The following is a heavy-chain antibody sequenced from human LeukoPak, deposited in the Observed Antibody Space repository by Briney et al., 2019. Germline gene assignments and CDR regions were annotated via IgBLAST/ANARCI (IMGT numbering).Heavy chain of an antibody. CDR3: ARHPATVTTKYYYYGMDV. CDR1: GYTFTSYG. Sequence: ASVKVSCKASGYTFTSYGISWVGQAPGQRLEWMGWMSAYNVNPNYAQKLQGRVTMTTDTSTSTASMELRSLTSDDTAVYYCARHPATVTTKYYYYGMDVWGQGTTVTVSS. V-gene: IGHV1-18*01. J-gene: IGHJ6*02. CDR2: MSAYNVNP. D-gene: IGHD4-11*01.